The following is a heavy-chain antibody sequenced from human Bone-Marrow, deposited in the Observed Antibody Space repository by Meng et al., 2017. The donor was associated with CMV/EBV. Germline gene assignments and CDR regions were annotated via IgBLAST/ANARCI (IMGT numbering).Heavy chain of an antibody. J-gene: IGHJ6*02. CDR3: ARVPGSGSYPRRYYYYYGMDV. CDR1: GGSISSGSYY. V-gene: IGHV4-61*01. D-gene: IGHD3-10*01. Sequence: GSLRLSCTVSGGSISSGSYYWSWIRQPPGKGLEWIGYIYYSGSTNYNPSLKSRVTISVDTSKNQFSLKLSSVTAADTAVYYCARVPGSGSYPRRYYYYYGMDVWGQGTTVTVSS. CDR2: IYYSGST.